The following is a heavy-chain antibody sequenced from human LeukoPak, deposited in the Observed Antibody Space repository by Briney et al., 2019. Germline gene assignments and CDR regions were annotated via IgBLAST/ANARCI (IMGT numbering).Heavy chain of an antibody. V-gene: IGHV1-2*02. D-gene: IGHD3-22*01. J-gene: IGHJ4*02. Sequence: ASVKVSCKASGYTFTDYYMHWVRQAPGQGLEWMGWINPNSGGTNYAQKFQGRVTMTRDTSISTAYMELSSLRSDDTAVYYCARASYYYDSSGYPGYYFDYWGQGTLVTVSS. CDR1: GYTFTDYY. CDR2: INPNSGGT. CDR3: ARASYYYDSSGYPGYYFDY.